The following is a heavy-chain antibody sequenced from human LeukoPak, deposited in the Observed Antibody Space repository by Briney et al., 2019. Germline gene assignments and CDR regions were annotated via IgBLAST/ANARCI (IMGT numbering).Heavy chain of an antibody. V-gene: IGHV4-39*01. CDR1: GGSFSGYY. CDR2: IYYSGST. CDR3: ARLGCSSTSCYTSSFADY. D-gene: IGHD2-2*02. J-gene: IGHJ4*02. Sequence: KPSETLSLTCAVYGGSFSGYYWGWIRQPPGKGLEWIGSIYYSGSTYYNPSLKSRVTISVDTSKNQFSLKLSSVTAADTAVYYCARLGCSSTSCYTSSFADYWGQGTLVTVSS.